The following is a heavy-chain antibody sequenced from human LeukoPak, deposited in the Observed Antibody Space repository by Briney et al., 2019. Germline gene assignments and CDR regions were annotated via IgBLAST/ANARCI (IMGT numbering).Heavy chain of an antibody. J-gene: IGHJ4*02. CDR1: GFIFNNYA. CDR2: ISWNSGSI. V-gene: IGHV3-9*01. CDR3: AREESIAAAGTPIDY. Sequence: PGRSLRLSCAGSGFIFNNYAMHWVRQPPGKGLEWVSGISWNSGSIDYADSVKGRFTISRDNAKNSLYLQMNSLRAEDTAVYYCAREESIAAAGTPIDYWGQGTLVTVSS. D-gene: IGHD6-13*01.